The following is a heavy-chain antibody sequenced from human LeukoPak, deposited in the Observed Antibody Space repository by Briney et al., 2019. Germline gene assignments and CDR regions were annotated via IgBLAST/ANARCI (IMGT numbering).Heavy chain of an antibody. Sequence: GASVKVSCKASGGTFSSYAMHWVRQAPGKGLEYVSAISSNGGSTYYANSVKGRFTISRDNSKNTLYLQMGSLRAEDMAVYYCARDLQRPWVTTVTTNYYMDVWGKGTTVTISS. D-gene: IGHD4-17*01. CDR3: ARDLQRPWVTTVTTNYYMDV. CDR1: GGTFSSYA. CDR2: ISSNGGST. V-gene: IGHV3-64*01. J-gene: IGHJ6*03.